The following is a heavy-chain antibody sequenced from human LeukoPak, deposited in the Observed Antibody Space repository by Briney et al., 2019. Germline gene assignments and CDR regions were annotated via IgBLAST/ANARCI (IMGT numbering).Heavy chain of an antibody. J-gene: IGHJ4*02. D-gene: IGHD2-8*01. CDR3: SRENGAFSPFGY. V-gene: IGHV4-30-2*01. CDR1: GGSISSGGYS. CDR2: ISLTGLT. Sequence: SETLSLTCAVSGGSISSGGYSWSWIRQPPGQGLEWIGEISLTGLTHYNPSLESRVTVSLDKSKNQLSLNLTSVTAADTAVYYCSRENGAFSPFGYWGQGTLVTVLS.